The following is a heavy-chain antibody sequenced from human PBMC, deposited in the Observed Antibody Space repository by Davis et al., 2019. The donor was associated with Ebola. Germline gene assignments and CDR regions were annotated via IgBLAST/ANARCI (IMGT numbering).Heavy chain of an antibody. J-gene: IGHJ4*02. CDR1: GYRFTSYW. D-gene: IGHD4-17*01. Sequence: PGGSLRLSCKGSGYRFTSYWIGWVRQMPGKGLEWMGIIYPGDSDTRYNPSFQGQFTISADRSINPAYLQWSSLKAADTAMYYCARRGPNYGDYVDYWGQGTLVTVSS. CDR3: ARRGPNYGDYVDY. V-gene: IGHV5-51*01. CDR2: IYPGDSDT.